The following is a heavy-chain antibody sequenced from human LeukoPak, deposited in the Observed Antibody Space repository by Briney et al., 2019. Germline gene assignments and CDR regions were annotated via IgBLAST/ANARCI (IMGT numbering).Heavy chain of an antibody. V-gene: IGHV3-30*03. J-gene: IGHJ4*02. CDR2: ISYDGSNK. CDR3: ARDLAISTSCFDY. CDR1: GFSIGNYG. D-gene: IGHD2-2*01. Sequence: GTSLRLSCAVSGFSIGNYGMHWVRQAPGKGLEWVAVISYDGSNKYYADSVKGRFTISRDNSKNTVYLQMNSLRAEDTAVYYCARDLAISTSCFDYWGQGTLVTVSS.